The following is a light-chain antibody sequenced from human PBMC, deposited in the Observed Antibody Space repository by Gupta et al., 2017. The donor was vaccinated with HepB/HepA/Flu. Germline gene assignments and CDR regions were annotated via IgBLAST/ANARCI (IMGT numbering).Light chain of an antibody. Sequence: DIQMTQSPSALSASVGDRVTITCRASQSISSWLAWYQQKPGKAPKLLLYKASSSESGVPSRFSGSGSGTEFTLTISSLQPDDFATYYCQQYNSYSGTFGQGTKVEIK. CDR2: KAS. J-gene: IGKJ1*01. CDR3: QQYNSYSGT. V-gene: IGKV1-5*03. CDR1: QSISSW.